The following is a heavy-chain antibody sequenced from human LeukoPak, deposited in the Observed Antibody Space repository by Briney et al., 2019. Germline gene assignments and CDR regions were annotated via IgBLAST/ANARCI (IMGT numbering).Heavy chain of an antibody. CDR3: ARNSGSLPYYYYYYMDV. CDR1: GGSISSGDYY. D-gene: IGHD1-26*01. CDR2: IYYSGST. J-gene: IGHJ6*03. V-gene: IGHV4-30-4*08. Sequence: SQTLSLTCTVSGGSISSGDYYWSWIRQPLGKGLEWIGNIYYSGSTYYNPSLKSRVTISVDTSKNQFSLKLSSVTAADTAVYYCARNSGSLPYYYYYYMDVWGKGTTVTVSS.